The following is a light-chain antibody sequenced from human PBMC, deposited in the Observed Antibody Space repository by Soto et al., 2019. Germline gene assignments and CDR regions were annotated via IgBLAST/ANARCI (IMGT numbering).Light chain of an antibody. CDR3: SAYAGSSIVV. V-gene: IGLV2-8*01. CDR2: EVT. CDR1: ISDVGGYNY. Sequence: QSALTQPPSASGSPGQSVTISCTGTISDVGGYNYVSWYQQHPGKAPKLMIYEVTKRPSGVPDRFSGAKSGNTASLTVSGLQAEDEADYYCSAYAGSSIVVFGGGTQLTVL. J-gene: IGLJ2*01.